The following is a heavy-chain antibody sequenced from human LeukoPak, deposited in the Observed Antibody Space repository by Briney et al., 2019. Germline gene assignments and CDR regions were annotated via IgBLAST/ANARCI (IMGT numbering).Heavy chain of an antibody. D-gene: IGHD3-10*01. CDR1: GYSFTSYW. J-gene: IGHJ3*01. CDR2: IYPGDSDT. CDR3: ARLFMVRGVIITIGAFDV. Sequence: GESLKISCKGSGYSFTSYWIGWVRQLPGKGLEWMGIIYPGDSDTRYSPSFQGQVTISADKSISTAYLQWSSLKASDTAMYYCARLFMVRGVIITIGAFDVWGQGTMVTVSS. V-gene: IGHV5-51*01.